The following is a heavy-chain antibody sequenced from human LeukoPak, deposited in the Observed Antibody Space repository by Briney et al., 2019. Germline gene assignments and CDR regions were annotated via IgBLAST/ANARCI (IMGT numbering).Heavy chain of an antibody. V-gene: IGHV3-9*01. CDR3: AKGYYYGSGSYGTFDY. D-gene: IGHD3-10*01. CDR1: GFTFSSYS. Sequence: GGSLRLSCAASGFTFSSYSMNWVRQAPGKGLEWVSGISWNSGSIGYADSVKGRFTISRDNAKNSLYLQMNSLRAEDTALYYCAKGYYYGSGSYGTFDYWGQGTLVTVSS. CDR2: ISWNSGSI. J-gene: IGHJ4*02.